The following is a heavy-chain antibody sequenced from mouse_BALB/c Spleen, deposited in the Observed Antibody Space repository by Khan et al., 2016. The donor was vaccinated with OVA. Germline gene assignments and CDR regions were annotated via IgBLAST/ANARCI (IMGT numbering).Heavy chain of an antibody. CDR2: ISYSGNT. CDR1: GYSITTDYA. V-gene: IGHV3-2*02. D-gene: IGHD2-10*02. CDR3: ARMYGGDFDY. J-gene: IGHJ2*01. Sequence: EVQLVESGPGLVKPSQSLSLTCTVTGYSITTDYAWNWIRQFPGNKLEWMGYISYSGNTKYNPSLKSRISITRDTSKNQFFLQLKSVTTEDTARYYCARMYGGDFDYWGQGTTLTVSS.